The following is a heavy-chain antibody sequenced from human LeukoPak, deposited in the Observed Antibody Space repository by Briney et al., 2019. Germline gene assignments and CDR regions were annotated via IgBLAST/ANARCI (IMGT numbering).Heavy chain of an antibody. Sequence: SVKVSCKTSGGTFSSSAITWVRQAPGQGLEWMGGIIPVLNITSYAQKFQGRVTITADTSTSTVYMELSSLRSEETAVYYCARDQGLTAPPPYGLDVWGQGTTVIVSS. CDR3: ARDQGLTAPPPYGLDV. CDR2: IIPVLNIT. J-gene: IGHJ6*02. D-gene: IGHD5-18*01. V-gene: IGHV1-69*04. CDR1: GGTFSSSA.